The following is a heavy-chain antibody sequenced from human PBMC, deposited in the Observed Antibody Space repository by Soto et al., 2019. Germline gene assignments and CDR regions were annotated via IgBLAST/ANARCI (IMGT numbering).Heavy chain of an antibody. J-gene: IGHJ6*02. CDR3: ARDWNGMDV. Sequence: QVQLEESGGGVVQPGRSLRLSCAASGFTFSSYGIHWVRQAPGKGLEWVAVIWYDGSNKYYADSVKGRFSISRDNSKNTVHLQMNSLTAEDTAEYHCARDWNGMDVWGQGTTVTVSS. CDR1: GFTFSSYG. D-gene: IGHD3-3*01. CDR2: IWYDGSNK. V-gene: IGHV3-33*01.